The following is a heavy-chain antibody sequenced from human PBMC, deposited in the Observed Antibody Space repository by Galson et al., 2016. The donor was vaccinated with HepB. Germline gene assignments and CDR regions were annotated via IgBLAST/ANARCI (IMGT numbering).Heavy chain of an antibody. D-gene: IGHD3-22*01. V-gene: IGHV3-53*01. CDR2: IHSGGAT. CDR1: GFTVRSNY. CDR3: AKERPAMAQGLSMNYYGMDV. J-gene: IGHJ6*04. Sequence: SLRLSCAASGFTVRSNYMHWVRQAPGKGLEWVSVIHSGGATYYAGSVVGRFSISRDNSKNPLYPQMSGLRAEDTAVYFCAKERPAMAQGLSMNYYGMDVWGKGTTVTVSS.